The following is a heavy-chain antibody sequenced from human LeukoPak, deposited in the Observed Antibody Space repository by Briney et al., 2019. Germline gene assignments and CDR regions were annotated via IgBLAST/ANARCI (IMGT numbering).Heavy chain of an antibody. CDR2: IFAGGSA. Sequence: GGSLRLSCAASGFRVSNDYMSWVRQAPGKGLEGISFIFAGGSAYYADSVKARFTISRDRSKNTLFLQMNSLRAEDTAVYYCAKANSYDSYYFDYWGQGALVIVSS. V-gene: IGHV3-66*01. D-gene: IGHD3-16*01. CDR1: GFRVSNDY. CDR3: AKANSYDSYYFDY. J-gene: IGHJ4*02.